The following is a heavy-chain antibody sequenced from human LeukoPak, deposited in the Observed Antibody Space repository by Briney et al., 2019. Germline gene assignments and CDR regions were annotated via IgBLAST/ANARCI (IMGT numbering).Heavy chain of an antibody. V-gene: IGHV3-23*01. J-gene: IGHJ5*02. D-gene: IGHD3-9*01. CDR1: GFTFSSYA. CDR3: AKEGYDILTGYRTNWFDP. Sequence: PGGSLRLSCEASGFTFSSYAMTWVRQAPGKGLEWVSTFTNHHTTYYTDSVKGRFTISRDNSKNTLYLQMDSVRPEDTAVYYCAKEGYDILTGYRTNWFDPWGQGTLVTVSS. CDR2: FTNHHTT.